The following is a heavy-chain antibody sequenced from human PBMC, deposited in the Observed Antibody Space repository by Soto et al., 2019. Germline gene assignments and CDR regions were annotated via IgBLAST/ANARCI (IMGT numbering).Heavy chain of an antibody. CDR3: AKANSWSLDFDY. J-gene: IGHJ4*02. D-gene: IGHD6-13*01. V-gene: IGHV3-30*18. CDR2: ISDDGSNT. Sequence: GGSLRLSCAASGFTFSSYGMHWVRQAPDKGLEWVAVISDDGSNTYYADSLKDRFTISRDNSKNMLYLQMNSLRAEVTAVYYCAKANSWSLDFDYWGQGTLVTVSS. CDR1: GFTFSSYG.